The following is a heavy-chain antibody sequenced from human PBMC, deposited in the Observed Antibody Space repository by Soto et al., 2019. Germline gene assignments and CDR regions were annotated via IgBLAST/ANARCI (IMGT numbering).Heavy chain of an antibody. Sequence: QVQLVESGGGVVQPGRSLRLSCVASGFSFTTYGLHWVRQAPGKGLEWVAVIWFDGNKQYYADSVKGRFTISRDNSKNIVYLEMNSMRVEDTAVDYCVKDHCGGDCYSDPYFDYWGQGTLVTVSS. D-gene: IGHD2-21*02. CDR3: VKDHCGGDCYSDPYFDY. J-gene: IGHJ4*02. V-gene: IGHV3-33*06. CDR1: GFSFTTYG. CDR2: IWFDGNKQ.